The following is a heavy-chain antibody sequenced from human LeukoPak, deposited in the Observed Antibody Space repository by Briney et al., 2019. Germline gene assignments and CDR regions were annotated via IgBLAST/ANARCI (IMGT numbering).Heavy chain of an antibody. V-gene: IGHV4-59*08. D-gene: IGHD1-26*01. CDR1: VGSISSYY. CDR2: INNDGDT. J-gene: IGHJ4*02. CDR3: ARHGPIGPKRGYFDY. Sequence: SETLSLTCTVSVGSISSYYWSWIRQPPGKGQEWVTYINNDGDTNYNPSLKSRVTISVDSSKNQFSLKLSSVTAADTAVYFCARHGPIGPKRGYFDYWGQGTLVTVSS.